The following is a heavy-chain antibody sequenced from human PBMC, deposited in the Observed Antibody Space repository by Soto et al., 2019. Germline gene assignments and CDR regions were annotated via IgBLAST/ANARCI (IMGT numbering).Heavy chain of an antibody. Sequence: ASVKVSCKASGYTFTSYAIHWVRQATGQGLEWMGWMNADSGNTSYAQKFQGRVTMTRNTSISTAYMELSSLRSEDTAVYYCARGLTAMAGNFDYWGQGTLVNVSS. CDR1: GYTFTSYA. J-gene: IGHJ4*02. V-gene: IGHV1-8*02. CDR3: ARGLTAMAGNFDY. D-gene: IGHD5-18*01. CDR2: MNADSGNT.